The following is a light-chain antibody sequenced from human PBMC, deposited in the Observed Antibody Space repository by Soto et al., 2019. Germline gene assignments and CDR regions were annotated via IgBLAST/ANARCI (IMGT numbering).Light chain of an antibody. V-gene: IGKV1-39*01. Sequence: DIQMTQSPSSLSASVGDRVTITCRASRYLTTYLNWYQHKPGKAPKLLIYGASFLQSGVPSRFSGSGTETEYTLTISSLQPEDFATYYCQQSYNTPGGGLTFGGGTKVES. CDR3: QQSYNTPGGGLT. CDR2: GAS. CDR1: RYLTTY. J-gene: IGKJ4*01.